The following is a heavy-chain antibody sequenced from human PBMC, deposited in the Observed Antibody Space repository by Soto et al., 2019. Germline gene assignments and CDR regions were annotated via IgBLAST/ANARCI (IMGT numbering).Heavy chain of an antibody. CDR3: ARGGHYYDSSGYYYQVYYYGMDV. J-gene: IGHJ6*02. CDR2: INHSGST. Sequence: PSETLSLTCAVYGGSLSGYYWSWIRQPPGKGLEWIGEINHSGSTNYNPSLKSRVTISVDTSKNQFSLKLSSVTAADTAVYYCARGGHYYDSSGYYYQVYYYGMDVWGQGTTVTVSS. V-gene: IGHV4-34*01. CDR1: GGSLSGYY. D-gene: IGHD3-22*01.